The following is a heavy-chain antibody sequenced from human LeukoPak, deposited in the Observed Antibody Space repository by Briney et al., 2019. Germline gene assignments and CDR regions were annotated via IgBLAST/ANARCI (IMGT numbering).Heavy chain of an antibody. J-gene: IGHJ6*02. CDR1: GFTFSSDV. Sequence: GGSLRLSCAASGFTFSSDVMNWVRQAPGKGLEWVSYISSSSSIIKYADSVKGRFTISRDNAKKPLYLQMNSLRAEDTAVYYCARDGYEGGSSWLYYYYYGMDVWGQGTTVTVSS. V-gene: IGHV3-48*01. D-gene: IGHD6-13*01. CDR3: ARDGYEGGSSWLYYYYYGMDV. CDR2: ISSSSSII.